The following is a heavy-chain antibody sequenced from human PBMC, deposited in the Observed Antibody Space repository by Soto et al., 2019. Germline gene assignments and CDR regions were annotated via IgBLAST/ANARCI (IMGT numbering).Heavy chain of an antibody. V-gene: IGHV4-31*03. CDR2: IYYSGST. J-gene: IGHJ5*02. CDR3: ARGIVVVENWFDP. Sequence: KASETLSLTCTVSGGSISSGGYYWSWIRQHPGKGLEWIGYIYYSGSTYYNPSPKSRVTISVDTSKNQFSLKLSSVTAADTAVYYCARGIVVVENWFDPWGQGTLVTVSS. CDR1: GGSISSGGYY. D-gene: IGHD3-22*01.